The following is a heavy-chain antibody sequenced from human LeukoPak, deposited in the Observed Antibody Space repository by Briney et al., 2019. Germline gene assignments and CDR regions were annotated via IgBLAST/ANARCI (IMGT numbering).Heavy chain of an antibody. Sequence: LRLSCAASGFTFSSYGMHWVRQAPGKGLEWVAVISYDGSNKYYADSVKGRFTISRDNSKNTLYLQMNSLRAEDTAVYYCAKSDTAMVMVYWGQGTLVTVSS. CDR1: GFTFSSYG. CDR3: AKSDTAMVMVY. D-gene: IGHD5-18*01. V-gene: IGHV3-30*18. J-gene: IGHJ4*02. CDR2: ISYDGSNK.